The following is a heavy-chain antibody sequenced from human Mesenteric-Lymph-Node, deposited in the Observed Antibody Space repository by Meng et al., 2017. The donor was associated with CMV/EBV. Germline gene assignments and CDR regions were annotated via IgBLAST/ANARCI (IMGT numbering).Heavy chain of an antibody. Sequence: GSLRLSCTVSGGSIRSDYWSWIRQPPGKGLEWIGYIYYSGSTNYNPSLRSRVTISINTPKNQFSLTLSSVTAADTAVYYCVRGRGLRFLEWFLFDYWGQGALVTVSS. J-gene: IGHJ4*02. CDR2: IYYSGST. D-gene: IGHD3-3*01. CDR1: GGSIRSDY. CDR3: VRGRGLRFLEWFLFDY. V-gene: IGHV4-59*01.